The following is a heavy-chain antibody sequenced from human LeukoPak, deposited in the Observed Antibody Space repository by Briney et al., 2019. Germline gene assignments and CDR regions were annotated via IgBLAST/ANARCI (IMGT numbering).Heavy chain of an antibody. D-gene: IGHD6-13*01. CDR3: ALPGIAAAGTSG. Sequence: GGSLRLSCAASGFTFSSYSMNWVRQAPGKGLEWVSSISSSSSYIYYADSVKGRFTISRDNAKSSLYLQMNSLRAEDTAVYYCALPGIAAAGTSGWGQGTLVTVSS. CDR1: GFTFSSYS. CDR2: ISSSSSYI. J-gene: IGHJ4*02. V-gene: IGHV3-21*01.